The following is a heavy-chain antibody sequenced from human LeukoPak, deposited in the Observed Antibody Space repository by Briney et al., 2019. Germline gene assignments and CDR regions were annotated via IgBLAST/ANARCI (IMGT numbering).Heavy chain of an antibody. J-gene: IGHJ4*02. Sequence: PGGSLRLSCAASGFTFSSYGMHWVRQAPGKGLEWVAVICSDGCTQDYADSVKGRFTISRDTSKSTLYLQMSSLRDEDTAVYYCATDAGGCPFDNWGQGTLVTVSS. CDR2: ICSDGCTQ. CDR1: GFTFSSYG. D-gene: IGHD6-19*01. V-gene: IGHV3-33*01. CDR3: ATDAGGCPFDN.